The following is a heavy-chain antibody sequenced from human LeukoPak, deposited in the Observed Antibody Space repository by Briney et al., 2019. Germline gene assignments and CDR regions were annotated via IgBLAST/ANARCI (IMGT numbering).Heavy chain of an antibody. D-gene: IGHD6-6*01. Sequence: GGSLRLSCAASGFTFSSYSMNWVRQAPGKGLEWVSSISSSSSYIYYADSVKGRFTISRDNAKNSLYLQMNSLRAEDTAVYYCARDYSSSKAYYYYYMDVWGKGTAVTVSS. CDR3: ARDYSSSKAYYYYYMDV. CDR1: GFTFSSYS. J-gene: IGHJ6*03. CDR2: ISSSSSYI. V-gene: IGHV3-21*01.